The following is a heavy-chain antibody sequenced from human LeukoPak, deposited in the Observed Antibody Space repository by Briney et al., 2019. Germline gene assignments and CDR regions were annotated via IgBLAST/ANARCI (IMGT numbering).Heavy chain of an antibody. CDR1: GFTFSSFG. CDR2: KK. D-gene: IGHD6-13*01. J-gene: IGHJ4*02. Sequence: PGRSLRLSCAASGFTFSSFGMHWVRQAPGKGLEWVAIKKYYADSLRGRFTISRDNSKNTLYLQMNSLRAEDTAVYYCARGEQLENWGQGTLVTVSS. V-gene: IGHV3-33*01. CDR3: ARGEQLEN.